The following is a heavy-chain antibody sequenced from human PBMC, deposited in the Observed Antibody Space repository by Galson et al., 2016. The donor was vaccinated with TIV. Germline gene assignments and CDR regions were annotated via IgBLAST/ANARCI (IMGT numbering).Heavy chain of an antibody. CDR1: GDIFSSYA. V-gene: IGHV1-69*13. D-gene: IGHD3-22*01. Sequence: SVKVSCKASGDIFSSYAITWVRQAPGQGLEWMGGVIPIFGTSNYAQKFQGRVTIAADDSTGTAYMELSGLRSEDTAVYCCVKDSLLYYDSSGHYSHWGQGTLVTV. CDR2: VIPIFGTS. CDR3: VKDSLLYYDSSGHYSH. J-gene: IGHJ4*02.